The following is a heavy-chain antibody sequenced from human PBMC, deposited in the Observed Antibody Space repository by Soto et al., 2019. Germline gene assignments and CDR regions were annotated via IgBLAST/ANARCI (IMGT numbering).Heavy chain of an antibody. CDR3: ARATVVVGTAFDI. V-gene: IGHV3-48*03. Sequence: EVQLVESGGGLVQPGGSLRLSCAASGFTFSSYEMNWVRQAPGKGLEWVSYISSSGSTIYYADSVKGRFTISRDNAKNSLYLQMNSLRAEDTAVYYCARATVVVGTAFDIWGQGTMVTVSS. CDR2: ISSSGSTI. CDR1: GFTFSSYE. J-gene: IGHJ3*02. D-gene: IGHD2-15*01.